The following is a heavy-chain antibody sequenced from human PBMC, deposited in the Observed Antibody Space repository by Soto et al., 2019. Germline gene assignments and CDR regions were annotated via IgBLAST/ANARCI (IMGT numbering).Heavy chain of an antibody. CDR2: ISGYGVRT. Sequence: EMQLLESGGGLVQPGASLTLSCSASGFIFSNYAMSWARQAPGKALEWVSTISGYGVRTYYADSVKGRFTISRDNSKNTLDLEMNNLRVEDTAIYYCAKDHASEQFVRGENWFDSWSQGTLVTVSS. CDR3: AKDHASEQFVRGENWFDS. J-gene: IGHJ5*01. V-gene: IGHV3-23*01. D-gene: IGHD6-6*01. CDR1: GFIFSNYA.